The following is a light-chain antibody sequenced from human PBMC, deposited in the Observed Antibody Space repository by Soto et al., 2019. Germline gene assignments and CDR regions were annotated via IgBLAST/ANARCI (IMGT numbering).Light chain of an antibody. Sequence: EIVLTQSPGTLSLSPGERATLSCRASQSVSSSYLAGYQQKPGQAPRLIIYGASDRATGIPDRFSGSGSGTDDTLSISRMEPEDCAVYYCQQYGSSPYTFGQGTNLEI. J-gene: IGKJ2*01. CDR3: QQYGSSPYT. CDR2: GAS. V-gene: IGKV3-20*01. CDR1: QSVSSSY.